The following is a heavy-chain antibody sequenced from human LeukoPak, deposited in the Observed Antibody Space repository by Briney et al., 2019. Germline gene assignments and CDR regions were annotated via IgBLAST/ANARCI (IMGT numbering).Heavy chain of an antibody. V-gene: IGHV3-48*01. J-gene: IGHJ4*02. D-gene: IGHD3-10*01. CDR1: GFSFSSYS. CDR3: ARLSSVWQIVARGAIDY. CDR2: ISSSSSTI. Sequence: GGSLRISCAASGFSFSSYSMHWVRQAPGKGLEWVSYISSSSSTIYYADSVKGRFTISRDNAKNSLWLQMNSLRAEDTALYYCARLSSVWQIVARGAIDYWGRGTLVTVSS.